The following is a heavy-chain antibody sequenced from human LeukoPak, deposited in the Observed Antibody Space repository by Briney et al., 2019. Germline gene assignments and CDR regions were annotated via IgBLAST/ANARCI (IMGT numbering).Heavy chain of an antibody. J-gene: IGHJ4*02. V-gene: IGHV3-30*02. CDR2: IRYDGSNK. Sequence: GGSLRLSCAASGFTFSSYGMHWVRQAPGKGLEWVAFIRYDGSNKYYADSVRGRFTISRDNSKNTLYLQMNSLRAEDTAVFYCASVDPSGSYGGTTKDYWGQGTLVTVSS. CDR3: ASVDPSGSYGGTTKDY. CDR1: GFTFSSYG. D-gene: IGHD1-26*01.